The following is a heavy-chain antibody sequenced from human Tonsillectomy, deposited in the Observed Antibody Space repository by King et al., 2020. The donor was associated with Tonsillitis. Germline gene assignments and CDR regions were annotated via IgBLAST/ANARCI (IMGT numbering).Heavy chain of an antibody. D-gene: IGHD2-15*01. Sequence: VQLQESGPGLVKPSETLSLTCSVSGGSTSSYYWSWIRQPPGKGLEWIGDVYYSGTTNSNPSLKSRVTMSIDTSKNQISLNLRSVTAADTAVYYCARDNGGIPNHYYFYYMDVWGKGTTVTVSS. CDR1: GGSTSSYY. CDR3: ARDNGGIPNHYYFYYMDV. CDR2: VYYSGTT. J-gene: IGHJ6*03. V-gene: IGHV4-59*01.